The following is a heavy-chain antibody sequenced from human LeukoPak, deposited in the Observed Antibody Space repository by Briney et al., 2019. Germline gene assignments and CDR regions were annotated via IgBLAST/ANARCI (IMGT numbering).Heavy chain of an antibody. V-gene: IGHV3-7*03. CDR1: GFTFSSYW. Sequence: GGSLRLSCAASGFTFSSYWMSWVRQAPGKGLEWVANIKQDGSEKYYVDSVKGRFTISRDNAKNSLYLQMNSLRAEDTAVYYCARTNARHDYGDYAPPYYFDYWGQGTLVTVSS. CDR2: IKQDGSEK. D-gene: IGHD4-17*01. J-gene: IGHJ4*02. CDR3: ARTNARHDYGDYAPPYYFDY.